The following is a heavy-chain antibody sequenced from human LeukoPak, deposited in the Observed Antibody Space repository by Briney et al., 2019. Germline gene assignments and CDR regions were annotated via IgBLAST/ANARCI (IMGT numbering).Heavy chain of an antibody. CDR1: RFTFSNYW. J-gene: IGHJ4*02. Sequence: GGSLRLSCAASRFTFSNYWMNWFRQAPGKGLEWVANINQDGSEKNYVDSVKGRFTISRDNAENSLYLQMNSPRAEDTAVYYCARDLYYDFWSGYGSHDYWGQGTLVTVSS. CDR3: ARDLYYDFWSGYGSHDY. D-gene: IGHD3-3*01. V-gene: IGHV3-7*01. CDR2: INQDGSEK.